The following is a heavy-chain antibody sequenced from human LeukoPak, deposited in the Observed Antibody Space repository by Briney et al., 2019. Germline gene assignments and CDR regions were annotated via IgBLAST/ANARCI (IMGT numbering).Heavy chain of an antibody. J-gene: IGHJ4*02. D-gene: IGHD4-23*01. V-gene: IGHV4-59*08. Sequence: HSETLSLTCAVYGGSFSGYYWSWIRQPPGKGLEWIGYIYYTGSTNYNPSLKSRVTISDDTSKNQLSLRLSSVTAADTAVYYCATLTSVVTPLYFDSWGQGTLVTVSS. CDR1: GGSFSGYY. CDR2: IYYTGST. CDR3: ATLTSVVTPLYFDS.